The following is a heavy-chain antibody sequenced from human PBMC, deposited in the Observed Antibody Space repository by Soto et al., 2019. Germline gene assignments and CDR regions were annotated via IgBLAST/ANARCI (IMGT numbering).Heavy chain of an antibody. J-gene: IGHJ5*02. CDR3: ARQPYDSRGDYYGT. CDR2: MYSRGNT. CDR1: GGSISSANYY. V-gene: IGHV4-39*01. Sequence: SETLSLTCTVSGGSISSANYYWGWICQPPGKGLEWIGSMYSRGNTYYNPSLKSRVTVSVDTSKNHFSLKLSSVTAADTAVYYCARQPYDSRGDYYGTWGQGALVTVSS. D-gene: IGHD3-22*01.